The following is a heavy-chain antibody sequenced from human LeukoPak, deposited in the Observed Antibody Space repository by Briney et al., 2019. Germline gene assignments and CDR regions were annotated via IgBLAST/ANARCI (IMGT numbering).Heavy chain of an antibody. CDR2: IYSGGST. V-gene: IGHV3-53*01. CDR3: AKVAPDYGDLYYFDY. Sequence: GGSLRLSCAASGFTVSSNYMSWVRQAPGKGLEWVSVIYSGGSTYYADSVKGRFTISRDNSKNTLYLQMNSLRAEDTAVYYCAKVAPDYGDLYYFDYWGQGTLVTVSS. J-gene: IGHJ4*02. CDR1: GFTVSSNY. D-gene: IGHD4-17*01.